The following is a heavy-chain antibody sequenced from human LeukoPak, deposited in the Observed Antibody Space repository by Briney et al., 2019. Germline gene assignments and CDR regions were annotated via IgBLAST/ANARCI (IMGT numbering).Heavy chain of an antibody. CDR2: MNPNIGNT. Sequence: ASVKVSCKASGYTFTSYDINWVRQATGQGLEWVGWMNPNIGNTGYAQKFQGRVTMTRNTSISTAYMELSSLRSEDTAVYYCSRGGEGGYCSGGSCRDFDYWGQGTLVTVSS. CDR1: GYTFTSYD. J-gene: IGHJ4*02. D-gene: IGHD2-15*01. V-gene: IGHV1-8*01. CDR3: SRGGEGGYCSGGSCRDFDY.